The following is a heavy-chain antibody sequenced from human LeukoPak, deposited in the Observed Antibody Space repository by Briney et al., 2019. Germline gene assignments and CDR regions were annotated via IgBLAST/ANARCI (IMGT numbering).Heavy chain of an antibody. J-gene: IGHJ4*02. V-gene: IGHV3-23*01. Sequence: KAGGSLRLSCAASGFTFSSYAMSWVRQAPGKGLEWVSAISGSGGSTYYADSVKGRFTISRDNSKNTLYLQMNSLRAEDTAVYYCAREGMVVAPRYSSYFDYWGQGTLVTVSS. CDR3: AREGMVVAPRYSSYFDY. CDR2: ISGSGGST. D-gene: IGHD2-15*01. CDR1: GFTFSSYA.